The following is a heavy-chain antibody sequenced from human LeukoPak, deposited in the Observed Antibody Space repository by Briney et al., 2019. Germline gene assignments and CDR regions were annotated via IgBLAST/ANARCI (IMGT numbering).Heavy chain of an antibody. V-gene: IGHV4-39*01. Sequence: SETLSLTCTVSGGSISSYYWGWIRQPPGKGLEWIGSIYYSGSTYYNPSLKSRVTISVDTSKNQFSLKLSSVTAADTAVYYCARVSGTKDAFDIWGQGTMVTVSS. CDR3: ARVSGTKDAFDI. D-gene: IGHD6-19*01. J-gene: IGHJ3*02. CDR2: IYYSGST. CDR1: GGSISSYY.